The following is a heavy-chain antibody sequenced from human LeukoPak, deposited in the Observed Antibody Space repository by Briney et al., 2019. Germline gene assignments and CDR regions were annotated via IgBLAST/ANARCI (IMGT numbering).Heavy chain of an antibody. Sequence: PSGTLSLTCAVSGDSFSSKNWWSWVRQPPGKGLEWVGEINHSGSTNYNPSLKSRVTISVDTSKNQFSLKLSSVTAADTAVYYCARAPWYYYYGMDVWGQGTTVTVSS. CDR3: ARAPWYYYYGMDV. CDR2: INHSGST. V-gene: IGHV4-4*02. CDR1: GDSFSSKNW. J-gene: IGHJ6*02.